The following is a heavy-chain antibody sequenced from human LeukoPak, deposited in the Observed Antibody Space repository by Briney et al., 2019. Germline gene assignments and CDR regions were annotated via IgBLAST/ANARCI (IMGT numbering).Heavy chain of an antibody. CDR3: ARNERFGELTN. V-gene: IGHV4-59*01. CDR1: GGSISSYY. J-gene: IGHJ4*02. Sequence: SETLSLTCTVSGGSISSYYWSWIRQPPGTGLEWIGNLYYSGSTSYNPSLKSRVTISVDTSKNQFSLKLSSVTAADSAVYYCARNERFGELTNWGQGTLVTVSS. CDR2: LYYSGST. D-gene: IGHD3-10*01.